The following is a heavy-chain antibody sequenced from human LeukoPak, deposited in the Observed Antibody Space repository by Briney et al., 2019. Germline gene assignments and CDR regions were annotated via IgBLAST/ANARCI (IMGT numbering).Heavy chain of an antibody. CDR1: GGSFSGYY. V-gene: IGHV4-34*01. CDR3: ASHYGSGSFYSPFDY. D-gene: IGHD3-10*01. Sequence: SETLSLTCAVYGGSFSGYYWSWIRQPPGKGLKWIGEINHSGSTNYNPSLKSRVTISVDTSKNQFSLKLNSVTAADTAVYYCASHYGSGSFYSPFDYWGQGTLVTVSS. J-gene: IGHJ4*02. CDR2: INHSGST.